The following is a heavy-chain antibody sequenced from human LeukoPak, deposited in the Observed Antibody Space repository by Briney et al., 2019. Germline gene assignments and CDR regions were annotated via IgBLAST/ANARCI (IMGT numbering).Heavy chain of an antibody. CDR3: ARANDFWSGYGIDY. CDR1: GGSISSYY. Sequence: SETLSLTCTVAGGSISSYYWSCIRQPPGKGLEWIGYIYYSGSTNYNPSLKSRVTMSVDTSKHQFSLNLSSVTAADTAVYYCARANDFWSGYGIDYWGQGTLVTVSS. J-gene: IGHJ4*02. V-gene: IGHV4-59*01. D-gene: IGHD3-3*01. CDR2: IYYSGST.